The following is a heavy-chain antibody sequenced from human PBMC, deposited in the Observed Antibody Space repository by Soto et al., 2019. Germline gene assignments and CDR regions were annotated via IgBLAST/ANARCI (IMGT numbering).Heavy chain of an antibody. D-gene: IGHD3-16*02. Sequence: PSQTLSLTCAISGDSVSSNSAAWNWIRQSPSRGLEWLGRTYYRSKWYNDYAVSVKSRITTNPDTSKNQFSLQLNSVTPEDTAVYYCARDRYDYVWLSYRYTGPFLYWGQGTLVTVSS. V-gene: IGHV6-1*01. CDR1: GDSVSSNSAA. CDR3: ARDRYDYVWLSYRYTGPFLY. J-gene: IGHJ4*02. CDR2: TYYRSKWYN.